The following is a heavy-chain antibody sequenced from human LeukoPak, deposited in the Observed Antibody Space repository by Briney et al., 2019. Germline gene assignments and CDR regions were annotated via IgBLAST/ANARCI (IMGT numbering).Heavy chain of an antibody. CDR3: ARASQRLGDSDY. Sequence: ASVKVSCKASGYTFTMFGISWVRQAPGQGLEWMGRISAYNGDTKYAQKFQGRVTMTTHTSTSTAYIEVRSLRSDDTAVYYCARASQRLGDSDYWGQGTLVTVSS. CDR2: ISAYNGDT. CDR1: GYTFTMFG. J-gene: IGHJ4*02. V-gene: IGHV1-18*01. D-gene: IGHD6-25*01.